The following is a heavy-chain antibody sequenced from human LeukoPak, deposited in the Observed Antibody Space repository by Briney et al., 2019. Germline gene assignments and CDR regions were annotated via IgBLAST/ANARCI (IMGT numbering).Heavy chain of an antibody. CDR3: ARARGAYDYVWGSYRFLAFDI. CDR1: GYTFTSYG. Sequence: ASVKVSCKASGYTFTSYGISWVRQAPGQGLEWMGWISAYNGNTNYAQKLQGRVTMTTDTSTSTAYMELRSLRSDDTAVYYCARARGAYDYVWGSYRFLAFDIWGQGTMDTVSS. CDR2: ISAYNGNT. V-gene: IGHV1-18*04. D-gene: IGHD3-16*02. J-gene: IGHJ3*02.